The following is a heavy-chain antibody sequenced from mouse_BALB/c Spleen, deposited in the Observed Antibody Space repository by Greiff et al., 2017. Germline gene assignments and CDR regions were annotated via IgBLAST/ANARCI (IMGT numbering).Heavy chain of an antibody. V-gene: IGHV5-17*02. J-gene: IGHJ4*01. CDR1: GFTFSSFG. CDR3: ARSGGVGRVGLDY. CDR2: ISSGSSTI. Sequence: EVQGVESGGGLVQPGGSRKLSCAASGFTFSSFGMHWVRQAPEEGLEWVAYISSGSSTIYYADTVKGRSTISRDNPKNTLVLQMTSLRSEDTAMYYWARSGGVGRVGLDYWGQGTSVTGPS.